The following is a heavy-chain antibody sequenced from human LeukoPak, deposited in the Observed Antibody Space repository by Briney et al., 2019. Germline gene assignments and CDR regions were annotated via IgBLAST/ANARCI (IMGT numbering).Heavy chain of an antibody. CDR3: AKDVDGSGIYFDY. D-gene: IGHD3-10*01. CDR1: GFTFDDYA. V-gene: IGHV3-9*01. Sequence: GGSLRLSCAASGFTFDDYAMHWVRHAPGKGLEWVSGISWNSGSIGYADSVKGRFTISRDNAKNSLYLQMNSLRAEDTALYYCAKDVDGSGIYFDYWGQGTLVTVSS. CDR2: ISWNSGSI. J-gene: IGHJ4*02.